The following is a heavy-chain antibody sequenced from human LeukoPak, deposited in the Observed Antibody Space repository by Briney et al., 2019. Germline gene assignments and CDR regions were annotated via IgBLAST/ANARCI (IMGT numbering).Heavy chain of an antibody. Sequence: GGSLKLSCAASGFTFSGSAMHWVRQASGKGLEWVGRIRSKANSYATAYAASVKGRFAISRDDSKNTAYLQMNSLKTEDTAVYYCTRRIAAGLNFDYWGQGTLVTVSS. CDR2: IRSKANSYAT. D-gene: IGHD6-13*01. CDR3: TRRIAAGLNFDY. J-gene: IGHJ4*02. CDR1: GFTFSGSA. V-gene: IGHV3-73*01.